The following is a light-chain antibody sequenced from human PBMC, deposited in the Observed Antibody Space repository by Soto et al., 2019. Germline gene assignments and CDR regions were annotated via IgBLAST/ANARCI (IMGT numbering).Light chain of an antibody. Sequence: DIQLTQSPSSLCASVGDRLTITCRASQGISNYLDWYQQKTGKVPNLLIYAASTLQSGVPSRFSGSGSGTDVTLTISSLQPEDVATYYCQKYNSAPLTFGQGTDWRL. CDR2: AAS. CDR1: QGISNY. J-gene: IGKJ5*01. V-gene: IGKV1-27*01. CDR3: QKYNSAPLT.